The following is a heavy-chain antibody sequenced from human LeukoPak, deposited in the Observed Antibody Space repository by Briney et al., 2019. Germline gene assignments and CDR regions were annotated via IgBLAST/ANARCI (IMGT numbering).Heavy chain of an antibody. Sequence: GGSLRPSCAASGFTFSSYSMNWVRQAPGKGLEWVSSISSSSSYIYYADSVKGRFTISRDNAKNSLYLQMNSLRAEDTAVYYCAVLWFGELSHLDYYYYYMDVWGKGTTVTVSS. D-gene: IGHD3-10*01. CDR2: ISSSSSYI. CDR1: GFTFSSYS. CDR3: AVLWFGELSHLDYYYYYMDV. J-gene: IGHJ6*03. V-gene: IGHV3-21*01.